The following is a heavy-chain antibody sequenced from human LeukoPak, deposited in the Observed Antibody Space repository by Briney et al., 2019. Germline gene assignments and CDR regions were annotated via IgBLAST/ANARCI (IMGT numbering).Heavy chain of an antibody. D-gene: IGHD3-10*01. CDR3: ARDYGGERGGYYFDS. Sequence: ASVKVSCKASGYSFSGYYIHWVRQAPGQGLEWMEWMNPRISGTNYAQIFQGRVTMTSDTSISTAYMELSRLGSEDTAVYYCARDYGGERGGYYFDSWGQGTLVTVSS. V-gene: IGHV1-2*02. J-gene: IGHJ4*02. CDR2: MNPRISGT. CDR1: GYSFSGYY.